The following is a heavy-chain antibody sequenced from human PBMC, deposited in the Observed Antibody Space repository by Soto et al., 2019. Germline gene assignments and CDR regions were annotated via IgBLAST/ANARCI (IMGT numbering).Heavy chain of an antibody. CDR3: ARDGYNERIFDY. V-gene: IGHV1-69*01. CDR2: IIPIFGTA. Sequence: QVQLVQSGAEVTKPGSSVKVSCKASGGTFSSYAISWVRQAPGQGLEWMGGIIPIFGTANYAQKFQGRVKITADDSTSTAYMELSSLRCEDAAVYYCARDGYNERIFDYWGQGTLVTVSS. CDR1: GGTFSSYA. J-gene: IGHJ4*02. D-gene: IGHD5-12*01.